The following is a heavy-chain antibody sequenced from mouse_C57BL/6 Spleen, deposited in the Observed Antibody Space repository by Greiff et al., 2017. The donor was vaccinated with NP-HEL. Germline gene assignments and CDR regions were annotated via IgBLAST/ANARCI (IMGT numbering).Heavy chain of an antibody. D-gene: IGHD1-1*01. CDR3: ARRPYALDYAMDY. CDR2: ISSGSSTI. CDR1: GFTFSDYG. J-gene: IGHJ4*01. Sequence: EVKLMESGGGLVKPGGSLKLSCAASGFTFSDYGMHWVRQAPEKGLEWVAYISSGSSTIYYADTVKGRFTISRDNAKNTLFLQMTSLRSEDTAMYYCARRPYALDYAMDYWGQGTSVTVSS. V-gene: IGHV5-17*01.